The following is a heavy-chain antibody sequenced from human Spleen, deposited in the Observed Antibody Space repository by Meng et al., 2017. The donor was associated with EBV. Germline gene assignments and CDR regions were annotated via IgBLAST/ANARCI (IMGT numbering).Heavy chain of an antibody. D-gene: IGHD1-26*01. CDR3: ARDSEIVGATYDY. CDR1: GYPFTNYG. CDR2: ISDDNGNT. Sequence: VPLRAGVKKPGASVTVSCKTTGYPFTNYGITWVIKVPGQGLEWMGWISDDNGNTNYAQNFQGRISMTTDTSTSKAYMELRFLGSADTAVYYCARDSEIVGATYDYWGQGTLVTVSS. J-gene: IGHJ4*02. V-gene: IGHV1-18*01.